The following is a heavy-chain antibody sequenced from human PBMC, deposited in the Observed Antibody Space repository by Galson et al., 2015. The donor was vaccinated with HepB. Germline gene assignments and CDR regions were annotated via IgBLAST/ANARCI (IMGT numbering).Heavy chain of an antibody. CDR3: ARTYYYGSEGSLDAFDI. CDR2: IKSKTDGGTT. CDR1: GFTFSNAW. D-gene: IGHD3-10*01. Sequence: SLRLSCAASGFTFSNAWMSWVRQAPGKGLEWVGRIKSKTDGGTTDYAAPVKGRFTISRDDSKNTLYLQMNSLRAEDTAVYYCARTYYYGSEGSLDAFDIWGQGTMVTVSS. V-gene: IGHV3-15*01. J-gene: IGHJ3*02.